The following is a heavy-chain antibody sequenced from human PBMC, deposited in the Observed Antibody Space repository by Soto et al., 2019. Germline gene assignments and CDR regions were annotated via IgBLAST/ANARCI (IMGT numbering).Heavy chain of an antibody. D-gene: IGHD1-20*01. V-gene: IGHV4-59*01. J-gene: IGHJ4*02. CDR3: ASRYNWNDLYHGDD. CDR2: IYYSGST. Sequence: PSETLSVTCTVSVDSISSYYWSWIRQPPGKGLEWIGYIYYSGSTNYNPSLKSRVTISVDTSKNQFSLKLSSVTAADTAVYYCASRYNWNDLYHGDDCGQGSLVTVSS. CDR1: VDSISSYY.